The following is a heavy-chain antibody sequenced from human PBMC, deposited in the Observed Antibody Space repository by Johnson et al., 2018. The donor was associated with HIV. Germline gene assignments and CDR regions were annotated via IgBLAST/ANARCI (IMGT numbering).Heavy chain of an antibody. V-gene: IGHV3-30*03. D-gene: IGHD3-22*01. Sequence: QMLLVESGGGVVQPGRSLRLSCAASGFTFSSHGMHWVRQAPGKGLDWVSATSYDGSNKYYVDSVKGRFTISRDNSKNTLYLQLNSLRPDDTAVYYCARGSSGQMNGALDIWGQGTMVIVSS. CDR1: GFTFSSHG. J-gene: IGHJ3*02. CDR2: TSYDGSNK. CDR3: ARGSSGQMNGALDI.